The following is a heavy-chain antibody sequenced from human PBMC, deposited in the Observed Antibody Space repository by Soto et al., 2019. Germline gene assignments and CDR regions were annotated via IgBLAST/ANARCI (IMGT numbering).Heavy chain of an antibody. Sequence: GRSRRFSCAGCGFTFSNYGIHWVRQAPGKGVEWVAIISYDGTNKYYADSVKGRFTISSDNSKNTVPLQMNSLRLEDTAIYDCAKGVRDFWSGYSFDDWGQGTPVTVSS. CDR3: AKGVRDFWSGYSFDD. J-gene: IGHJ4*02. V-gene: IGHV3-30*18. CDR1: GFTFSNYG. CDR2: ISYDGTNK. D-gene: IGHD3-3*01.